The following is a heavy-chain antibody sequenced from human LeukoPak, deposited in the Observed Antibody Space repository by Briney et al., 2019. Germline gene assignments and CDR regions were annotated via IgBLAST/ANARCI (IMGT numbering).Heavy chain of an antibody. CDR2: IYPGDSDT. D-gene: IGHD5-18*01. CDR3: ATRGYSYGKPFDY. Sequence: GESLKISCKGSGYSFTSYWIGWVRQMPGKGLEWMGIIYPGDSDTRYSPSFQGQVTISADKSISTAYLQWSSLKASDTAMYYRATRGYSYGKPFDYWGQGTLVTVSS. V-gene: IGHV5-51*01. CDR1: GYSFTSYW. J-gene: IGHJ4*02.